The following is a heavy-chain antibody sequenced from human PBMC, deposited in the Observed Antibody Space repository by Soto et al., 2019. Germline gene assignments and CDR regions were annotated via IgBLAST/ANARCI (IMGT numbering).Heavy chain of an antibody. CDR2: INHSGST. J-gene: IGHJ1*01. Sequence: SETLSLTCAVYGGSFSGYYWSWIRQPPGKGLEWIGEINHSGSTNYNPSLKSRVTISVDTSKNQFSLKLSSVTAADTAVYYCARGYCSSTRCHITLHFHLWGPGPLVTVS. D-gene: IGHD2-2*01. V-gene: IGHV4-34*01. CDR3: ARGYCSSTRCHITLHFHL. CDR1: GGSFSGYY.